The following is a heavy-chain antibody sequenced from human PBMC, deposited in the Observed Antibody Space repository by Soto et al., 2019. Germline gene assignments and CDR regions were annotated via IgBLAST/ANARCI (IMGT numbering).Heavy chain of an antibody. Sequence: PSETLSLTCTVSGGSISSSSYYWGWIRQPPGKGLEWIGSIYYSGSTYYNPSLKSRVTISVDTSKNQFSLKLSSVTAADTAVYYCARTNTIFGVVIMVEWFDPWGQGTLVTVSS. CDR2: IYYSGST. D-gene: IGHD3-3*01. CDR3: ARTNTIFGVVIMVEWFDP. CDR1: GGSISSSSYY. J-gene: IGHJ5*02. V-gene: IGHV4-39*01.